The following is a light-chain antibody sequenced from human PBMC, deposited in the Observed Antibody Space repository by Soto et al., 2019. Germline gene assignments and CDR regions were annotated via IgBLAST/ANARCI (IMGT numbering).Light chain of an antibody. J-gene: IGKJ4*01. CDR2: KAS. Sequence: DIQMTQSPSTLSASVGDRVTITCRASQSISSWLAWYQQKPGQAPKLLIYKASSLESGVPSRFSGSGSETEFPLTISSLQPDDFATYYCQQYNSYSPLTFGGGTKVDIK. V-gene: IGKV1-5*03. CDR3: QQYNSYSPLT. CDR1: QSISSW.